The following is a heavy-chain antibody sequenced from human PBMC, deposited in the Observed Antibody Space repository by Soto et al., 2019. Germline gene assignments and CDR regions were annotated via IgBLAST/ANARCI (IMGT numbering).Heavy chain of an antibody. CDR1: GFTFSSYS. J-gene: IGHJ4*02. V-gene: IGHV3-21*01. D-gene: IGHD6-6*01. CDR3: ARAGEYSSSSFDY. CDR2: ISSSSSYI. Sequence: LRLSCAASGFTFSSYSMNWVRQAPGKGLEWVSSISSSSSYIYYADSVKGRFTISRDNAKNSLYLQMNSLRAEDTAVYYCARAGEYSSSSFDYWGQGTLVTVSS.